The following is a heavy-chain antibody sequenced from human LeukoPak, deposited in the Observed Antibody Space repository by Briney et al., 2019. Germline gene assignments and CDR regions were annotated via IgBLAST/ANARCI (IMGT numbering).Heavy chain of an antibody. CDR3: ARGGEYQLGKNWFDP. D-gene: IGHD6-6*01. CDR1: GGTFSSYA. J-gene: IGHJ5*02. Sequence: SVKVSCKASGGTFSSYAISWVRQAPGQGLEWMGGIIPIFGTANYAQKFQGRVTITTDESTSTAYMELSSLRSEDTAVYYCARGGEYQLGKNWFDPWGQGTLVTVSS. V-gene: IGHV1-69*05. CDR2: IIPIFGTA.